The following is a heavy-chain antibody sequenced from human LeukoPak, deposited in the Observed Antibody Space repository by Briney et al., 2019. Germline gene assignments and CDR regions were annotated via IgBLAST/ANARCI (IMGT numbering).Heavy chain of an antibody. CDR1: GYTFTSYD. CDR3: ARDQEYYDFWSGQSGSYYYGMDV. D-gene: IGHD3-3*01. J-gene: IGHJ6*02. V-gene: IGHV1-8*01. Sequence: ASVKVSCKASGYTFTSYDINWVRQATGQGLEWMGWMNPNSGNTGYAQKFQGRVTITADKSTSTAYMELSSLRSEDTAVYYCARDQEYYDFWSGQSGSYYYGMDVWGQGTTVTVSS. CDR2: MNPNSGNT.